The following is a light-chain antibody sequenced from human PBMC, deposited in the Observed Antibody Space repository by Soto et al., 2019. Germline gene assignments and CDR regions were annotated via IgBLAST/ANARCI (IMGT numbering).Light chain of an antibody. CDR2: GAS. Sequence: EIVLTRSPGTLSLSPGERATLSCRASQTIRSNFLTWYQQKPGQAARLLIYGASTRAAGIPDRFSGSGSGTDFTLTISRLEAEDFAVYYSQHYDSSSGNTFGQGTKLQIK. V-gene: IGKV3-20*01. CDR3: QHYDSSSGNT. J-gene: IGKJ2*01. CDR1: QTIRSNF.